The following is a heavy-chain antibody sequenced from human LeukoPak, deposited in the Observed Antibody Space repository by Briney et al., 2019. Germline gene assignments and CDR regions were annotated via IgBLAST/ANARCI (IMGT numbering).Heavy chain of an antibody. J-gene: IGHJ5*02. Sequence: SETLSLTCTVSGGSISSYYWSWIRQPAGKGLEWIGRIYNSGSTTYNPSLKSRVTISGDTSKNQLSLRLSSVTAADTAVYYCVKMNYPSGSYYGWFDPWGQGTLVTVSS. V-gene: IGHV4-4*07. CDR1: GGSISSYY. CDR2: IYNSGST. D-gene: IGHD3-10*01. CDR3: VKMNYPSGSYYGWFDP.